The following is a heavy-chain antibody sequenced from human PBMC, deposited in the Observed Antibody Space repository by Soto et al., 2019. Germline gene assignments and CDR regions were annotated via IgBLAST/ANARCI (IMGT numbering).Heavy chain of an antibody. CDR1: GASISSYY. Sequence: QVQLQESGPGLVKPSETLSLTCTVSGASISSYYWSWIRQPPGKGLEWIGYVYYSGSTNYNPSLKSPVTISVDTSKNQFSLKLSSVTAADTAMYYCARDTTPSLWGQGTLVTVSS. V-gene: IGHV4-59*01. D-gene: IGHD1-1*01. CDR2: VYYSGST. J-gene: IGHJ4*02. CDR3: ARDTTPSL.